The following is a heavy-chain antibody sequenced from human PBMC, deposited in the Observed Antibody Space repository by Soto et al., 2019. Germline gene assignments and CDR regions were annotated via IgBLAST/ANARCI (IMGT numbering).Heavy chain of an antibody. Sequence: GASVKVSWKAAGYTFSGYYTHWVRQAPGQGLEWMGWINSNTGGTNYAQKFQGKVTMTRDRSISTAYMEVNSLRSDYTAVYFCARGGYHLAYYIDYSGPGPLVTVSS. CDR2: INSNTGGT. CDR3: ARGGYHLAYYIDY. CDR1: GYTFSGYY. J-gene: IGHJ4*02. D-gene: IGHD2-2*01. V-gene: IGHV1-2*02.